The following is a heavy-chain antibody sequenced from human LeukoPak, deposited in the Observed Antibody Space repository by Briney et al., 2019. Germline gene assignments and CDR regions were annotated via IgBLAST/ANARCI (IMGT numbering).Heavy chain of an antibody. J-gene: IGHJ5*02. V-gene: IGHV4-38-2*02. CDR2: IYHSGST. CDR1: GYSISSGYY. Sequence: SETLSLTCTVSGYSISSGYYWGWIRQPPGKGLEWIGSIYHSGSTYYNPSLKSRVTISVDTSKNQFSLKLSSVTAADTAVYYCARRSGLEHAWFDPWGQGTLVTVSS. CDR3: ARRSGLEHAWFDP. D-gene: IGHD1/OR15-1a*01.